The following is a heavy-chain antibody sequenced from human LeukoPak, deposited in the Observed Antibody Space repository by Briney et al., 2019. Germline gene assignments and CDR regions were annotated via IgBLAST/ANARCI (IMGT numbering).Heavy chain of an antibody. V-gene: IGHV3-30*18. CDR2: IAYDGSDK. D-gene: IGHD6-13*01. Sequence: PGRSLRLSCVASGFTFSNHGMHWVRQAPGKGLEWVTVIAYDGSDKYYADSVKGRFTISRDNPKKTLYLQMNSLRVEDTAVYYCAKDRPKWSSSSWRDPFDVWGQGTMVTVSS. CDR1: GFTFSNHG. J-gene: IGHJ3*01. CDR3: AKDRPKWSSSSWRDPFDV.